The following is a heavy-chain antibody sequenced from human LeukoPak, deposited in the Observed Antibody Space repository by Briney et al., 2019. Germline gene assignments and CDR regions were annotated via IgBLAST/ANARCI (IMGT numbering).Heavy chain of an antibody. D-gene: IGHD1-14*01. J-gene: IGHJ4*02. CDR3: TRAPSIAGDY. Sequence: GGSLRLSCTASGFTFGDYAMSWVRQAPGKGLEWVGFIRSKAYGGTTEYAASVKGRFTISRDDSKSIAYLQMNSLKTEDTAVYYCTRAPSIAGDYWGQGTLVTVSS. CDR2: IRSKAYGGTT. V-gene: IGHV3-49*04. CDR1: GFTFGDYA.